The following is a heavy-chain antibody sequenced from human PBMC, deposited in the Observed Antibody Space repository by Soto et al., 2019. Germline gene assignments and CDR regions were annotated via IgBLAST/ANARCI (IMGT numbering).Heavy chain of an antibody. D-gene: IGHD4-17*01. J-gene: IGHJ4*02. CDR2: IKSRTDGGTT. Sequence: GGSLRLSCATSGFTFSNAWMSWVRQAPGKGLEWVGRIKSRTDGGTTDYAAPVKGRFTISRGDSKNTLYLQMNGLKTEDTAVYYCTTFGLRWGFDYWGQGTLVTVSS. CDR1: GFTFSNAW. V-gene: IGHV3-15*01. CDR3: TTFGLRWGFDY.